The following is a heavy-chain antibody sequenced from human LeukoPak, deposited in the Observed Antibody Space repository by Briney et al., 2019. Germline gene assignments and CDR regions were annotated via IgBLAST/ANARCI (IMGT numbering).Heavy chain of an antibody. D-gene: IGHD2-2*01. J-gene: IGHJ4*02. Sequence: SETLSLTCTVSDGSISSKTYYWGWIRQPPGKGLEWIGNIYYSGSTYYNPSLKSRVTISVDTSKNQFSLKLTSVTAADTAVYYCARGMGYCTSTACYAFPFDYWGQGTLVTVSS. V-gene: IGHV4-39*07. CDR1: DGSISSKTYY. CDR2: IYYSGST. CDR3: ARGMGYCTSTACYAFPFDY.